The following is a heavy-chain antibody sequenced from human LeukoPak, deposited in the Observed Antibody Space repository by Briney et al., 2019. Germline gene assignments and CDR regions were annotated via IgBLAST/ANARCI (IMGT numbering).Heavy chain of an antibody. V-gene: IGHV3-21*01. Sequence: GGSLRLSCAASGFTFSSYSMNWVRQAPGKGLEWVSSISSSSSYIYYADSVKGRFTISRDNAKNSLYLQMNSLRAEDTAVYYCARSSTVTTGSSAFDYWGQGTLVTVSS. D-gene: IGHD4-17*01. CDR3: ARSSTVTTGSSAFDY. CDR2: ISSSSSYI. J-gene: IGHJ4*02. CDR1: GFTFSSYS.